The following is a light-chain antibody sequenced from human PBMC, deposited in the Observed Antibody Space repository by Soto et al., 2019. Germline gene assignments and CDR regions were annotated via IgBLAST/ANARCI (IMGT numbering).Light chain of an antibody. CDR2: KAS. J-gene: IGKJ1*01. CDR3: QHYHSYPWT. CDR1: QSISSW. Sequence: DIQMTQSPSTLSASVGDRVTITCRASQSISSWLAWYQQKPGKAPKLLIYKASSLESGVPSRFSGSGSGTEFTLTISSLQPDDFANYYCQHYHSYPWTFGKGTKVEVK. V-gene: IGKV1-5*03.